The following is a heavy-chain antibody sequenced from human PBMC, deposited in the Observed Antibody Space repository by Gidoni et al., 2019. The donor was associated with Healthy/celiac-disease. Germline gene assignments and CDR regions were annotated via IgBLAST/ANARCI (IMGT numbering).Heavy chain of an antibody. CDR2: MNHNSGNT. Sequence: QVQLVQSGAEVKKPGASVNVTCKASGYTFPSYDIHWVRQATGQGLEWMGWMNHNSGNTGYAQKFQGRVTMTRNTSISTAYMELSSLRSEDTAVYYCARVPRDYGYYYYGMDVWGQGTTVTVSS. J-gene: IGHJ6*02. CDR3: ARVPRDYGYYYYGMDV. D-gene: IGHD4-17*01. CDR1: GYTFPSYD. V-gene: IGHV1-8*01.